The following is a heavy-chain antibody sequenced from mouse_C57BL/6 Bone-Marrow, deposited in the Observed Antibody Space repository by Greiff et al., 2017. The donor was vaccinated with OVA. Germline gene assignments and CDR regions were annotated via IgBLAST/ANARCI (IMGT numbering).Heavy chain of an antibody. Sequence: VQLKESGGDLVKPGGSLKLSCAASGFTFSSYGMSWVRQTPDKRLEWVATISSGGSYTYYPDSVKGRFTISRDNAKNTLYLQMSSLKSEDTAMYYCARQRFHDGYPYYAMDYWGQGTSVTVSS. CDR2: ISSGGSYT. CDR1: GFTFSSYG. D-gene: IGHD2-3*01. V-gene: IGHV5-6*01. CDR3: ARQRFHDGYPYYAMDY. J-gene: IGHJ4*01.